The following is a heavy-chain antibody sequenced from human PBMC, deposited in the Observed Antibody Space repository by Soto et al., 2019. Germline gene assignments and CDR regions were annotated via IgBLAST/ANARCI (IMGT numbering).Heavy chain of an antibody. D-gene: IGHD7-27*01. CDR2: ISGSGATT. CDR3: AKGFWVRSTGDGGAY. V-gene: IGHV3-23*01. CDR1: GFTFSTYA. J-gene: IGHJ4*02. Sequence: EVQLFESGEGLVQPGGSLRLSCAASGFTFSTYAMTWVRQAPGKGLEWVSAISGSGATTYYADSVRGRFTISRDNSKNTLYLQMNSLRVEDPAVYYCAKGFWVRSTGDGGAYWGQGTLVTVSS.